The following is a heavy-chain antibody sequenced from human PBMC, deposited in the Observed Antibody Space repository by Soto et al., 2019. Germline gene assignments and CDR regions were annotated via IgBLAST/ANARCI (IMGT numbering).Heavy chain of an antibody. CDR3: ARHAGVGSSTSWPNWFDP. CDR1: GRSISSGGYS. CDR2: IYHSGST. V-gene: IGHV4-30-2*01. Sequence: SETLSLTCAVSGRSISSGGYSWSWIRQPPGKGLEWIGYIYHSGSTYYNPSLKSRVTISVDRSKNQFSLKLSSVTAADTAVYYCARHAGVGSSTSWPNWFDPWGQGTLVTVAS. D-gene: IGHD2-2*01. J-gene: IGHJ5*02.